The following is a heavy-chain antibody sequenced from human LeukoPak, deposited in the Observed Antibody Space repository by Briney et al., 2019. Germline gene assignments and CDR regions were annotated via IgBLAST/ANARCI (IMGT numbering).Heavy chain of an antibody. CDR3: ARGSNYDLVSYYGMDV. CDR1: EYTFTGYY. J-gene: IGHJ6*02. Sequence: ASVKVSCKAFEYTFTGYYMHWVRQAPGQGLEWMGWINPNSGGTNYAQKFQGRVTMTRDTSISTAYLALSRLRSDDTAVYYCARGSNYDLVSYYGMDVSSQPTTVSASS. CDR2: INPNSGGT. D-gene: IGHD4-11*01. V-gene: IGHV1-2*02.